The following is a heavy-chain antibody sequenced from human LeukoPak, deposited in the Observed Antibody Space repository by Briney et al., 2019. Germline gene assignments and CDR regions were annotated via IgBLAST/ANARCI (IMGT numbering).Heavy chain of an antibody. Sequence: GGSLRLSCAASGFTFSSYWMSWVRQAPGKGLEWVANIQRGGNEKYYVNSVKGRFTISRDNAKNSLYLQMNSPRAEDTAAYYCAKDGNWARFENWGQGTLVTVSS. J-gene: IGHJ4*02. V-gene: IGHV3-7*03. CDR2: IQRGGNEK. CDR3: AKDGNWARFEN. D-gene: IGHD7-27*01. CDR1: GFTFSSYW.